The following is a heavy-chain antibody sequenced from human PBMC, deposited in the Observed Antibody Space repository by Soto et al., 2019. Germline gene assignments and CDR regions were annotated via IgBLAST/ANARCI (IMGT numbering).Heavy chain of an antibody. CDR2: IYYSGDT. CDR1: GASIIRGDYY. V-gene: IGHV4-30-4*08. D-gene: IGHD2-21*02. J-gene: IGHJ6*02. Sequence: TLPPTVTVSGASIIRGDYYSRWVRHPPGKRLQGIGYIYYSGDTSYNPSLKSRVTISIDTSKNQFSLKLSSVTDADTAFYYCAREGALLFGGNSDYYSTMDVWGQGTTVTVSS. CDR3: AREGALLFGGNSDYYSTMDV.